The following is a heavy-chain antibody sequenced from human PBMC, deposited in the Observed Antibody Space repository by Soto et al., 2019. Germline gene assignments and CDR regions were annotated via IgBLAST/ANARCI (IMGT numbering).Heavy chain of an antibody. CDR2: IIPILGIA. Sequence: GASVKVSCKASGGTFSSYTISWVRQAPGQGLEWMGRIIPILGIANYAQKFQGRVTITADKSTSTAYMGLSSLRSEDTAVYYCARDSSVYYYYYMDVWGKGTTVTVSS. J-gene: IGHJ6*03. CDR3: ARDSSVYYYYYMDV. CDR1: GGTFSSYT. V-gene: IGHV1-69*04. D-gene: IGHD6-6*01.